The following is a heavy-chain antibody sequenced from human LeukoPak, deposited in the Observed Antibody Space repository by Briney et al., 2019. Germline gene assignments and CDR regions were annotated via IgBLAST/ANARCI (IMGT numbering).Heavy chain of an antibody. J-gene: IGHJ6*02. V-gene: IGHV4-34*01. CDR3: ARGPRYYYGMDV. Sequence: PSETLSLTCAVYGGSFSGYYWSWIRQPPGKGLEWIGEINRSGSTNYNPSLKSRVTISVDTSKNQFSLKLSSVTAADTAVYYCARGPRYYYGMDVWGQGTTVTVSS. CDR1: GGSFSGYY. CDR2: INRSGST.